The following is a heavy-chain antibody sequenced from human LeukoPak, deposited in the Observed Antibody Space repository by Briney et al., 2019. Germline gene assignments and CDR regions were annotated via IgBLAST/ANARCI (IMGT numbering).Heavy chain of an antibody. D-gene: IGHD1-26*01. CDR1: GFTFSSYG. V-gene: IGHV3-30*18. Sequence: GGSLRLSCAASGFTFSSYGMHWVRQAPGKGLEWVAVISYDGSNKYYADSVKGRFTISRDNSKNTLYLQMNSLGAEDTAVYYCAKGALGMGATFFFDYWGQGTLVTVSS. CDR3: AKGALGMGATFFFDY. CDR2: ISYDGSNK. J-gene: IGHJ4*02.